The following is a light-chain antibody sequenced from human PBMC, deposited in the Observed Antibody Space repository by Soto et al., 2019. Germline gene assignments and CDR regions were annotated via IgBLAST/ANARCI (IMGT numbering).Light chain of an antibody. CDR1: QGISRW. V-gene: IGKV1-12*01. J-gene: IGKJ5*01. CDR2: TAT. CDR3: LQAQSFPIT. Sequence: DIQMTQSPSSVSASVGDRVTITCRSSQGISRWLARYQQKPGKAPRLLIYTATNLQSGVPSKFSGSGSGTDFTLAISSLQHQDFATYYCLQAQSFPITYAQGTRLELK.